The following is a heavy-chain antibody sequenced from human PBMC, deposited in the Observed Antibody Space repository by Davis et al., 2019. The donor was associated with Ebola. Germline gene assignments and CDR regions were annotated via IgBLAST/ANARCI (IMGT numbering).Heavy chain of an antibody. CDR3: ARIYDSSGYYFGY. J-gene: IGHJ4*02. D-gene: IGHD3-22*01. CDR2: IYPGDSDT. CDR1: GYYFTSYW. V-gene: IGHV5-51*01. Sequence: GESLKISCKGSGYYFTSYWISWVRQMPGKGLEWMGIIYPGDSDTRYSPSFQGQVTISADKSISTAYLQWSSLKASDTAMYYCARIYDSSGYYFGYWGQGTLVTVSS.